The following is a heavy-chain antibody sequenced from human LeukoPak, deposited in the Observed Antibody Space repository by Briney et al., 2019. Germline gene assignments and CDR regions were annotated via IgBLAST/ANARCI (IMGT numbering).Heavy chain of an antibody. CDR1: GFIFSSYA. D-gene: IGHD3-3*01. V-gene: IGHV3-23*01. CDR2: ISGSGGST. Sequence: AGGSLRLSCAASGFIFSSYAMSWVRQAPGKGLEWVSTISGSGGSTYYADSVKGRFTISRDNSKNTVYLQMNSLRAEDTAVYYCARALYYDFWSGPIDYWGQGTLVTVSS. J-gene: IGHJ4*02. CDR3: ARALYYDFWSGPIDY.